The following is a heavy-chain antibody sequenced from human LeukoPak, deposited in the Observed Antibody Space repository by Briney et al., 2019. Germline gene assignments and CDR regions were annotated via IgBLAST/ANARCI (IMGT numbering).Heavy chain of an antibody. Sequence: GGSLRLACAASGFTFSSYAMSWVGQAPGKGLEGVAAISGSGGSTYYADSVKGRFTISRDNSKNTLYLQMNSLRAEDTAVYYCAKVAAGSGPIDAFDIWGQGTMVTVSS. CDR2: ISGSGGST. CDR3: AKVAAGSGPIDAFDI. V-gene: IGHV3-23*01. CDR1: GFTFSSYA. J-gene: IGHJ3*02. D-gene: IGHD6-13*01.